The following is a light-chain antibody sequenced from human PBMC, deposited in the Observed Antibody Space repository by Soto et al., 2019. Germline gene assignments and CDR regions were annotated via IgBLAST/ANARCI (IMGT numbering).Light chain of an antibody. CDR3: QQYNSYSLT. V-gene: IGKV1-5*01. CDR2: DAS. J-gene: IGKJ1*01. CDR1: QSINTW. Sequence: DIQMTQSPSTLSASVGDRVTITCRASQSINTWLAWYQQKPGKAPKVLISDASSLKSWVPSRFSGSGSGTEFTLTISSLQPDDFAAYYCQQYNSYSLTFGQGTKVDIK.